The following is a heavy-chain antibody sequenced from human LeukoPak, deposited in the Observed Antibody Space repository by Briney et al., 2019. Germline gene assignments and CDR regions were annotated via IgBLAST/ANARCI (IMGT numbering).Heavy chain of an antibody. V-gene: IGHV1-18*01. J-gene: IGHJ6*02. D-gene: IGHD2-2*01. CDR1: GYTFTSYG. Sequence: ASVKVSCKASGYTFTSYGISWVRQAPGQGLEWMGWISAYNGNTNYAQKLQGRVTITADESTSTAYMELSSLRSEDTAVYYCARADEYQYYGMDVWGQGTTVTVSS. CDR2: ISAYNGNT. CDR3: ARADEYQYYGMDV.